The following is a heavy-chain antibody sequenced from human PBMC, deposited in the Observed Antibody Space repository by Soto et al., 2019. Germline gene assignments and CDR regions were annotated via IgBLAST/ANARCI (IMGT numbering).Heavy chain of an antibody. V-gene: IGHV3-48*01. Sequence: GGSLRLSCAASGFTFSSYSMNWVRQAPGKGLEWVSYISSSSSTIYYADSVKGRFTISRDNAKNSLYLQMNSLRAEDTAVYYCASIPAEGYGDYVNYYYYMDVWGKGTTVTVSS. CDR2: ISSSSSTI. CDR3: ASIPAEGYGDYVNYYYYMDV. CDR1: GFTFSSYS. J-gene: IGHJ6*03. D-gene: IGHD4-17*01.